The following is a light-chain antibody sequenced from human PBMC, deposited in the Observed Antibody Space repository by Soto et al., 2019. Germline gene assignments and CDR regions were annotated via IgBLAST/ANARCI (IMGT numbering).Light chain of an antibody. CDR3: HQYGSSPSYT. Sequence: EIVLTQSPGTLSLSPGERATLSCRASQSVSSSSYLAWYQQKPGQAPRLLIYGASSRVTGIPDRFSGSGSGTDFTLTISRLEPEDFAVYYCHQYGSSPSYTFGQGTKLEIK. J-gene: IGKJ2*01. V-gene: IGKV3-20*01. CDR2: GAS. CDR1: QSVSSSSY.